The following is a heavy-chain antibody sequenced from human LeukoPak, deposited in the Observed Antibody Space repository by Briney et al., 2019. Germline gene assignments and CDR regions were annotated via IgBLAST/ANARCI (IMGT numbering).Heavy chain of an antibody. J-gene: IGHJ4*02. D-gene: IGHD3-10*01. CDR3: ARDRTGTYYFDY. Sequence: GGSLSLSCAASGFTFSSYWMSWARQAPGKGLEWGANIKQDGSEKYYVDSVKGRFTISRDNAKNSLYLQMNSLRAEDTAVYYCARDRTGTYYFDYWGQGTLVTVSS. CDR1: GFTFSSYW. V-gene: IGHV3-7*03. CDR2: IKQDGSEK.